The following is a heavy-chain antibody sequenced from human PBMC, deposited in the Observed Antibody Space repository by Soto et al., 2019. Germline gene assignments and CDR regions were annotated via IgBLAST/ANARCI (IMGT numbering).Heavy chain of an antibody. CDR1: GGSFSGYY. CDR3: ARGLGTVSP. D-gene: IGHD4-4*01. Sequence: QVQLQQWGAGLLKPSETMSLTCGVYGGSFSGYYWTWIRQPPGRGLEWIGEIHHSGRTNYNPSLKSRVTMSVDTSKNQFSLNLTYVTAADTAVYYCARGLGTVSPWRQGTLVTVSS. J-gene: IGHJ5*02. CDR2: IHHSGRT. V-gene: IGHV4-34*01.